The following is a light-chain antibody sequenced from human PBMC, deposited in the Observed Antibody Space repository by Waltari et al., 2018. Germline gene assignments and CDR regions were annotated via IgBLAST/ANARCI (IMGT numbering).Light chain of an antibody. CDR1: HRCLGCYYF. CDR3: SSYISSTTLEL. CDR2: DVT. V-gene: IGLV2-14*03. Sequence: SLAPPASLSWSPWTSVTNPLPGTHRCLGCYYFFSLYQQHPGKAPKLIIYDVTNRPSGVSNRFSGSKSGNTASLTISGLQAEDEADYYCSSYISSTTLELFGGGTSLTVL. J-gene: IGLJ2*01.